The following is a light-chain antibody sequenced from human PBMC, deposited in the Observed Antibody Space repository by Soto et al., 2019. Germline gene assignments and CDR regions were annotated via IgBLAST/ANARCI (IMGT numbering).Light chain of an antibody. J-gene: IGKJ2*01. V-gene: IGKV3-15*01. Sequence: EIVMTQSPASLSVSPGDGATLSCRASQSVASNVAWYQQKPGQGPRLLIHGASTRAVGVPARFSGSGAGTDFTLTISSLQSEEIAVYYCQQYHNWPPQYTVGRGTKLQIK. CDR3: QQYHNWPPQYT. CDR2: GAS. CDR1: QSVASN.